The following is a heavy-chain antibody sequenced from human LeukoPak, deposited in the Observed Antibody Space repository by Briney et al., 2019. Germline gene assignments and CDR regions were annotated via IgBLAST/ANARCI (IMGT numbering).Heavy chain of an antibody. J-gene: IGHJ4*02. CDR3: ARASHCAYESGGDY. CDR1: GFTFSSYS. CDR2: ISSSSAYI. Sequence: GGSLRLSCTASGFTFSSYSMNWVRQAPGKGLEWVSSISSSSAYIYYADSMKGRFTISRDNAKSSVFLQMNSLRAEDTAVYYCARASHCAYESGGDYWGQGTLVTVSS. D-gene: IGHD3-22*01. V-gene: IGHV3-21*01.